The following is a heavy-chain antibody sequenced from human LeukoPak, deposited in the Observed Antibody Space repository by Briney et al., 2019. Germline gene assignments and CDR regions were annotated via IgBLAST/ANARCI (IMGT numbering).Heavy chain of an antibody. Sequence: SETLSLTCAVYGGSFSGYYWSWIRQPPGKGLEWIGEINHSGSTNYNPSLKSRVTTSVDTSKNQFSLKLSSVTAADTAVYYCAGRYSSGWYYFDYWGQGTLVTVSS. V-gene: IGHV4-34*01. J-gene: IGHJ4*02. CDR1: GGSFSGYY. D-gene: IGHD6-19*01. CDR2: INHSGST. CDR3: AGRYSSGWYYFDY.